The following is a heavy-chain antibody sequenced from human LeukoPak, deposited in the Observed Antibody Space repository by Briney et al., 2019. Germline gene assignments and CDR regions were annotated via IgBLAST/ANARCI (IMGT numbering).Heavy chain of an antibody. Sequence: SETLSLTCTVSGGSISSHYWSWIRQPPGKGLEWIGYIYYSGSTNYNPSLKSRVTISVDTSKNQFSLKLSSVTAADTAVYYCARAGPLGWFDPWGQGTLVTVSS. V-gene: IGHV4-59*11. CDR1: GGSISSHY. CDR2: IYYSGST. J-gene: IGHJ5*02. CDR3: ARAGPLGWFDP.